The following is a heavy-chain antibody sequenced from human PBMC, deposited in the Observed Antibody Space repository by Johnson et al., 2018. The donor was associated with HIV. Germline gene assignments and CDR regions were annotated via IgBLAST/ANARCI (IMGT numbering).Heavy chain of an antibody. CDR2: IYSGGST. CDR3: ASITMIVVSNLGAFDI. J-gene: IGHJ3*02. CDR1: GFTVSSNY. D-gene: IGHD3-22*01. Sequence: VKLVESGGGLVQPGGSLRLSCAASGFTVSSNYMSWVRQAPGKGLEWVSVIYSGGSTYYADSVKGRFTISRDNSKNTLYLQMNSLRAEDTAVYYCASITMIVVSNLGAFDIWGQGTMVTVSS. V-gene: IGHV3-66*01.